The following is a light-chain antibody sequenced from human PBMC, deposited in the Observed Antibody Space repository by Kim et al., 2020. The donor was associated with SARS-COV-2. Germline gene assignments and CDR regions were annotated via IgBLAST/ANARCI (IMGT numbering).Light chain of an antibody. CDR3: EAWDSNARV. CDR1: SGHSSSI. CDR2: VEGSGSN. J-gene: IGLJ3*02. Sequence: SSVKLTCTLSSGHSSSINAWHQQQPGKAPRYLMKVEGSGSNNKGSGVPDRLSGSSSGADRYLTISNLQSEDEADYYCEAWDSNARVFGGGTQLTVL. V-gene: IGLV4-60*03.